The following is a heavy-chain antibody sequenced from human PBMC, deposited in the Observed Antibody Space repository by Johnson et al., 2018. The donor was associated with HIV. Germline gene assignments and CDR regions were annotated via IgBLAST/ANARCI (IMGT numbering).Heavy chain of an antibody. Sequence: VQLVESGGGVVQSGRSLRLSCAASGFTFSSYWMSWVRQAPGKGPEWVANIKQDGSEKYYVNFVKGRFTISRDNAKNSLYLQMNSLRAEDTAVYYCARGFDAFDIWGPGTVVTVSS. CDR3: ARGFDAFDI. CDR1: GFTFSSYW. V-gene: IGHV3-7*05. CDR2: IKQDGSEK. J-gene: IGHJ3*02.